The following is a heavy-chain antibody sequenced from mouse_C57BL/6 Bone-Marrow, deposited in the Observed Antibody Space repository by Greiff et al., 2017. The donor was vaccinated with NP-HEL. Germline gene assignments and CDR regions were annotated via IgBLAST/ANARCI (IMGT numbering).Heavy chain of an antibody. J-gene: IGHJ3*01. D-gene: IGHD2-4*01. Sequence: DVKLVESGGGLVQPGGSLKLSCAASGFTFSDYGMAWVRQAPRKGPEWVAFISNLAYSIYYADTVTGRFTISRENAKTTLYLEMSSLRSEDTAMYYCARHNDYVPFAYWGQGTLVTVSA. V-gene: IGHV5-15*01. CDR3: ARHNDYVPFAY. CDR1: GFTFSDYG. CDR2: ISNLAYSI.